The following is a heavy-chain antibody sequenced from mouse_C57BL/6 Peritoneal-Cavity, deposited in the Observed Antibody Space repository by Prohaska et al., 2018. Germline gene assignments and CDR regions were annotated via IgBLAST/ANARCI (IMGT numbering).Heavy chain of an antibody. CDR2: IRLKSDNYAT. Sequence: EVKLEESGGGLVQPGGSMKLSCVASGFTFSNYWMNWVRQSPEKGLEWVAQIRLKSDNYATHYAESVKGRFTISRDDSKSSVYLLMNNLRAEDTGIYYCTYDYAMDYWGQGTSVTVSS. CDR1: GFTFSNYW. D-gene: IGHD2-3*01. CDR3: TYDYAMDY. J-gene: IGHJ4*01. V-gene: IGHV6-3*01.